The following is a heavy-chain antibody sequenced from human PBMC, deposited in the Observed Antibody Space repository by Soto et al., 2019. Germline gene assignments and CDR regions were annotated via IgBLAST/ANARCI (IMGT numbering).Heavy chain of an antibody. V-gene: IGHV3-53*01. CDR2: IYSGGST. J-gene: IGHJ4*02. CDR3: ARGLGYCSSTSCPCRQKGYYFDY. D-gene: IGHD2-2*01. Sequence: GGSLRLSCAASGFTVSSNYMSWVRQAPGKGLEWVSVIYSGGSTYYADPVKGRFTISRDNSKNTLYLQMNSLRAEDTAVYYCARGLGYCSSTSCPCRQKGYYFDYWGQGTLVTVSS. CDR1: GFTVSSNY.